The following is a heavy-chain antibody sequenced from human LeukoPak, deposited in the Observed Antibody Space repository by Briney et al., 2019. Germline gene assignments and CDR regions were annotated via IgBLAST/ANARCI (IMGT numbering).Heavy chain of an antibody. CDR3: AKIEGKYQLANIPDS. CDR2: IRYDGSNE. Sequence: PGGSLRLSCVASGFTFSYYGMHWVRRAPGKGLELVAFIRYDGSNEYYAESVKGRFTISRDNSKNTLYLQMNSLRVEDTAAYYCAKIEGKYQLANIPDSWGQGTLVTVSS. D-gene: IGHD2-2*01. CDR1: GFTFSYYG. J-gene: IGHJ4*02. V-gene: IGHV3-30*02.